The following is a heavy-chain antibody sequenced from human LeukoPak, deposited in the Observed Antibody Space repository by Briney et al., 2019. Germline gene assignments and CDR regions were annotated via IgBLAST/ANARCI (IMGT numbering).Heavy chain of an antibody. CDR2: TSYDGTYK. CDR3: ARDPRASTVTGYLWAFDI. CDR1: GFTFSTYT. D-gene: IGHD3-9*01. V-gene: IGHV3-30*14. J-gene: IGHJ3*02. Sequence: QTGGSLRLSCAASGFTFSTYTMHWVRQAPGKGLEWVALTSYDGTYKYYADSVKGRFTISRDYSKNTLFLHMSSLRAADTAVYYCARDPRASTVTGYLWAFDIWGQGTMVSVSS.